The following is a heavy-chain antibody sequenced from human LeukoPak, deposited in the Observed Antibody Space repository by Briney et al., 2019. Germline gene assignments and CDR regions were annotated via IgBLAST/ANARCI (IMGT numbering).Heavy chain of an antibody. Sequence: PSETLSLTCAVYGGSFSGYYWGWIRQPPGKGLEWIGEINHSGSTNYNPSIKSRVTISVDTSKNQFSLKLSSVTAADTAVYYCARVHVSGYACDYWGQGTLVTVSS. CDR3: ARVHVSGYACDY. D-gene: IGHD5-12*01. CDR2: INHSGST. CDR1: GGSFSGYY. J-gene: IGHJ4*02. V-gene: IGHV4-34*01.